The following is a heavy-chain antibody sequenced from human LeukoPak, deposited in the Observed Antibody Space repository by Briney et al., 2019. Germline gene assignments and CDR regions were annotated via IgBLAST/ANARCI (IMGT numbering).Heavy chain of an antibody. Sequence: SQTLSLTCAISGDSVSSNSAGWHWIRQSPSRGLEWLGKTYYRSKWYNDYAVYVKSRITIIPDTSKNQFSLQLNSVTPEDTAVYYCARGDSSGWYPFDYWGQGTLVTVSS. V-gene: IGHV6-1*01. CDR1: GDSVSSNSAG. CDR2: TYYRSKWYN. D-gene: IGHD6-19*01. CDR3: ARGDSSGWYPFDY. J-gene: IGHJ4*02.